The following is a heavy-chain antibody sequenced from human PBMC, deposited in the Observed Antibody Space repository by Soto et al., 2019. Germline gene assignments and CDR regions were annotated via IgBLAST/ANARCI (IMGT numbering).Heavy chain of an antibody. CDR2: IKQDGSEK. Sequence: VGSLRLSCADPGFTFSTYCMNWVRQAPVKGLEGVANIKQDGSEKYYVDSVKGRFAISRDNAKDSLFLQMNNLRAEDTAVYYCVRDWSTFWGMDVWGQGTTVTVSS. V-gene: IGHV3-7*01. J-gene: IGHJ6*02. CDR3: VRDWSTFWGMDV. CDR1: GFTFSTYC.